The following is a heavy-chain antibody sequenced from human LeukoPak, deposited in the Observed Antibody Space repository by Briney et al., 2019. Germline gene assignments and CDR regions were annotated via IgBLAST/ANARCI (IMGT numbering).Heavy chain of an antibody. CDR3: ARAEGYSYAFYFVY. CDR2: IKYGGGEK. J-gene: IGHJ4*02. Sequence: HPGGSLRLSCAASGFTFSSYWMTWVRQATGKGLEWVANIKYGGGEKYYADSVKGRFTISRDNAKNSLYLQMNSLRAEDTAVYFCARAEGYSYAFYFVYWGQGTLVTVSS. CDR1: GFTFSSYW. D-gene: IGHD5-18*01. V-gene: IGHV3-7*04.